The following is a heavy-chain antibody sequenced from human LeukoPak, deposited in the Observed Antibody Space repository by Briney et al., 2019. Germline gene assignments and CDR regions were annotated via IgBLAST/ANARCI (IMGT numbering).Heavy chain of an antibody. CDR2: IKQDGSEK. D-gene: IGHD2-15*01. V-gene: IGHV3-7*01. Sequence: GGSLRLSCAASGFTFSSYWMSWVRQAPGKGLEWVANIKQDGSEKYYVDSVKGRFTISRDNAKNSLYLQMNSLRAEDTAVYYCARDMIVVVVADLYDYWGQGTLVTVSS. CDR3: ARDMIVVVVADLYDY. J-gene: IGHJ4*02. CDR1: GFTFSSYW.